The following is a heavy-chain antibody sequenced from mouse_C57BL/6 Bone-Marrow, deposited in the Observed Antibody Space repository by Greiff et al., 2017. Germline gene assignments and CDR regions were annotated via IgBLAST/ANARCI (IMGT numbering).Heavy chain of an antibody. V-gene: IGHV7-1*01. CDR2: SRNKANDYTT. Sequence: LVESGGGLVQSGRSLRLSCATSGFTFSDFYMEWVRQAPGKGLEWIAASRNKANDYTTEYSASVKGRFIVSRDTSQSILYLQMNALRAEDTAIYYCARDALGRGFAYWGQGTLVTVSA. J-gene: IGHJ3*01. CDR3: ARDALGRGFAY. D-gene: IGHD4-1*01. CDR1: GFTFSDFY.